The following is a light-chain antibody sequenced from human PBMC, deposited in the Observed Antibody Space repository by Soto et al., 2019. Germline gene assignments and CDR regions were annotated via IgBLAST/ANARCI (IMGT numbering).Light chain of an antibody. CDR3: QQFGSSSWT. CDR1: QSVSSSY. J-gene: IGKJ1*01. CDR2: GAS. V-gene: IGKV3-20*01. Sequence: ECVLTQSPGTLSLSPGEKATLSCRASQSVSSSYLAWYQQKPGQAPRLLIYGASSRATGIPDRFSGSGSGTDFTLTVSRLEPEDFAVYYCQQFGSSSWTFGQGTKV.